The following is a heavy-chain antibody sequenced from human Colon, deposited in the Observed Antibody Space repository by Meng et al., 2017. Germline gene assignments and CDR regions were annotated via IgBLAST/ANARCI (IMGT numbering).Heavy chain of an antibody. Sequence: QVAVKPCGAGLLNPSETLSLPCAIPGASVSCYHRTWVRQPPGKGLEWIGEISHTGDTSYNPSLRSRVTISRDTFQNQFSLSLTPVTAADTAVYYCARGPHSAWPLLAYWGQGTLVTVSS. J-gene: IGHJ4*02. V-gene: IGHV4-34*01. CDR1: GASVSCYH. CDR2: ISHTGDT. D-gene: IGHD1-26*01. CDR3: ARGPHSAWPLLAY.